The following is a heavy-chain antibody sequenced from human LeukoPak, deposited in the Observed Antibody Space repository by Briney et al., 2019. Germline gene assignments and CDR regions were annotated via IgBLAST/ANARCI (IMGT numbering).Heavy chain of an antibody. CDR3: ARDPVGGSTIFDY. D-gene: IGHD1-26*01. CDR1: GDSVSSNSAA. V-gene: IGHV6-1*01. CDR2: TYYRSKWYY. Sequence: SETLSLTCAISGDSVSSNSAAWNWIRQSPSRGLEWLGRTYYRSKWYYDYAVAVKSRISINPDTSKNQFSLQLSSVTPEDTAVYYCARDPVGGSTIFDYWGQGTLVTVSS. J-gene: IGHJ4*02.